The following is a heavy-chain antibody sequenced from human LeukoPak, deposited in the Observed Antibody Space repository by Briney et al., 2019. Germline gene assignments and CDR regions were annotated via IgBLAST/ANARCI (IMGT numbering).Heavy chain of an antibody. D-gene: IGHD5-24*01. CDR3: ARDTRRDGYTPYYYYYMDV. CDR2: VYYIGST. J-gene: IGHJ6*03. Sequence: SETLSLTCTVSGDSISRSSDYWGWIRQPPGKGPEWIGSVYYIGSTFYNPSLKSRLTISIDTSKNQFSLKLRSVTAADTAVYYCARDTRRDGYTPYYYYYMDVWGKGTTVTISS. V-gene: IGHV4-39*07. CDR1: GDSISRSSDY.